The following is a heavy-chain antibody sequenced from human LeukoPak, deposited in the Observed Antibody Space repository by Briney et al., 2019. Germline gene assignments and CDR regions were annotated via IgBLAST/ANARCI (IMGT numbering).Heavy chain of an antibody. J-gene: IGHJ4*02. V-gene: IGHV3-30-3*01. CDR3: ARVSGDYS. CDR2: ISYDGSNK. CDR1: GFTFSSYA. D-gene: IGHD2-21*02. Sequence: GGSLKLSCAASGFTFSSYAMHWVRQAPGKGLEWVAVISYDGSNKYYADSVKGRFTISRDNSKNTLYLQMNSLRAEDTAVYYCARVSGDYSWGQGTLVTVSS.